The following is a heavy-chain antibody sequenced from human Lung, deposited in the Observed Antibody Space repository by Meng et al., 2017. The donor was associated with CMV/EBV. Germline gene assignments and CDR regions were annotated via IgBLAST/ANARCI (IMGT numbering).Heavy chain of an antibody. CDR1: GYTFTSYD. CDR2: MNPKSGNT. Sequence: KASGYTFTSYDSNWVRQATGQGLEWMGWMNPKSGNTGYTLKFQGRVTMNRNTSINTAYMELSSLRSEDTAVYYCARGLGPSYADRDYWGQGTLVTVSS. V-gene: IGHV1-8*01. J-gene: IGHJ4*02. CDR3: ARGLGPSYADRDY. D-gene: IGHD4-17*01.